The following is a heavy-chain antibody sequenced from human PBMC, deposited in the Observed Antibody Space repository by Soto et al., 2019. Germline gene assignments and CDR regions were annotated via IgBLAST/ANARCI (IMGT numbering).Heavy chain of an antibody. Sequence: QVQLVQSGAEVKKPGSSVKVSCKASGGTFSSYAISWVRQAPGQGLEWMGGIIPIFGTANYAQKFQGRVTITADKSTSTAYMELSSLRSEDTAVYYCARTNNFGSRGSYGPFISAFDYWGQGTLVTVSS. CDR2: IIPIFGTA. V-gene: IGHV1-69*06. CDR1: GGTFSSYA. CDR3: ARTNNFGSRGSYGPFISAFDY. D-gene: IGHD1-26*01. J-gene: IGHJ4*02.